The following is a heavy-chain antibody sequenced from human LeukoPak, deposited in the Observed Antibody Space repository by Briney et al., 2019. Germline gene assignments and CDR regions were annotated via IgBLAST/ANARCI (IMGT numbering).Heavy chain of an antibody. J-gene: IGHJ4*02. CDR2: ISGDGGST. D-gene: IGHD6-13*01. CDR1: GFTFDDYA. V-gene: IGHV3-43*02. Sequence: TGGSLRLSCAASGFTFDDYAMHWVRHAPGKGLEWVSLISGDGGSTYYADSVKGRFTISRDNSKNSLYLQMNSLRTEDTALYYCATNIAGPYYFDYWGQGTLVTVSS. CDR3: ATNIAGPYYFDY.